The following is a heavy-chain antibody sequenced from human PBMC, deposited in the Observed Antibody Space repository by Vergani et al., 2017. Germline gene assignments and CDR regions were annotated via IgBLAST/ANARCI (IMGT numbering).Heavy chain of an antibody. CDR1: GGSITSSSYY. Sequence: QLHLQASGPGLVKPSETLSLTCTVSGGSITSSSYYWGWIRQPPGKGLEWIGNIYHSGGAYYNPSLKGRVTISVDTSKNQFSLKLSSVTAADTAVYYCASPYIVRASGAFDIWGQGTMVTVSS. CDR3: ASPYIVRASGAFDI. V-gene: IGHV4-39*01. J-gene: IGHJ3*02. D-gene: IGHD2/OR15-2a*01. CDR2: IYHSGGA.